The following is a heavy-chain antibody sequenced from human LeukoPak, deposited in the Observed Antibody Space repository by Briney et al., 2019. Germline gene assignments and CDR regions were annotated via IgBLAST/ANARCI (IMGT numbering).Heavy chain of an antibody. CDR1: GYTFTSYY. CDR2: INPSGGST. V-gene: IGHV1-46*01. CDR3: ARVYGSGSQKLYYFDY. Sequence: APVTVSCKASGYTFTSYYMHWVRQAPGQGLEWMGIINPSGGSTSYAQKFQGRVTMTRDTSTSTVYMELSSLRSEDTAVYYCARVYGSGSQKLYYFDYWGQGTLVTVSS. D-gene: IGHD3-10*01. J-gene: IGHJ4*02.